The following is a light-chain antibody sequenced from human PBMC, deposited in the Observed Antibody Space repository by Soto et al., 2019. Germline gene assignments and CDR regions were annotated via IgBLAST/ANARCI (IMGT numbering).Light chain of an antibody. J-gene: IGKJ1*01. V-gene: IGKV3-15*01. Sequence: EIVMTQSPVTLSVSPGERVTLSCRASQRVSTNLAWYQQKPGQAPRLLIYDASTRATGIPDRFSGSGSVTELILTISGLQSEDFVVYYCQQYNNWPPWTLGQGTKVEIK. CDR2: DAS. CDR3: QQYNNWPPWT. CDR1: QRVSTN.